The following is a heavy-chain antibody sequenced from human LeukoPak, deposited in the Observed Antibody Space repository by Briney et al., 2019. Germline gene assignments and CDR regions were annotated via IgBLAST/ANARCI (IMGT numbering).Heavy chain of an antibody. CDR2: ISSSSTTI. J-gene: IGHJ4*02. V-gene: IGHV3-48*04. CDR3: ANYPGSGYFDY. CDR1: GFTFSSHS. D-gene: IGHD6-19*01. Sequence: QSGGSLRLSCAASGFTFSSHSMNWVRQAPGKGLEWVSCISSSSTTIYYADSVKGRFTISRDNAKNSLYLQMNSLRAEDTAVYYCANYPGSGYFDYWGQGTLVTVSS.